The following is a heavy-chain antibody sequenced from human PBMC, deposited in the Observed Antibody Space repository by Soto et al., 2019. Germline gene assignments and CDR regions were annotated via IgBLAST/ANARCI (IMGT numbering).Heavy chain of an antibody. J-gene: IGHJ3*02. D-gene: IGHD1-7*01. Sequence: PSETLSLTCTVSGGSISSGGYYWSWIRQHPGKGLEWIGYIYYSGSTYYNPSLKSRVTISVDTSKNQFSLKLSSVTAADTAVYYCEREGLRDWNYGRNIDENDAFDIWGQGTMVT. CDR2: IYYSGST. CDR3: EREGLRDWNYGRNIDENDAFDI. CDR1: GGSISSGGYY. V-gene: IGHV4-31*03.